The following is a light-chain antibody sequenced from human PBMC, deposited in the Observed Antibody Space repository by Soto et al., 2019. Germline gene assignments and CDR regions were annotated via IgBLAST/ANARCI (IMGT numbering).Light chain of an antibody. J-gene: IGLJ1*01. Sequence: QSALAQPASVSGSPGQSIAISCSGSSSDLGIYNYVSWYQQHPGNVPKLIIFEVTNRPSGVSNRFSGSKSGNTASLTISGLQAEDEADYYCSSYTTSSTRVFGTGTKVTVL. CDR1: SSDLGIYNY. V-gene: IGLV2-14*01. CDR3: SSYTTSSTRV. CDR2: EVT.